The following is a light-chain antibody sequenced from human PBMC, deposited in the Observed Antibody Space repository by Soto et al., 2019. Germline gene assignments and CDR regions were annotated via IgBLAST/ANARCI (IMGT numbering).Light chain of an antibody. Sequence: DIQMTQSPSTLSASVGGRVTITCRASQSVGTWVAWYQQKPGKAPKRLIYGASNLESGVPSRFSGSGSGTEFTLTISSLQPDDFATYYCQHYNSYSEAFGQGTKVDI. CDR1: QSVGTW. CDR2: GAS. CDR3: QHYNSYSEA. J-gene: IGKJ1*01. V-gene: IGKV1-5*01.